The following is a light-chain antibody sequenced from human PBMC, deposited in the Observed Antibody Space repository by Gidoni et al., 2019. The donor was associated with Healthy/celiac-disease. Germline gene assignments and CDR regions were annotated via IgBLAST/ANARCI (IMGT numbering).Light chain of an antibody. Sequence: DIQITQSTSSPSASVAARVTITSRTSQSISSFINLYQQQPGKAPKLLIYAASSLQIEVPSRFSGSGSGTDFTLTISSRQPQDVATYYCQQRYSTLMYTFGQGTKLEIK. CDR3: QQRYSTLMYT. CDR1: QSISSF. V-gene: IGKV1-39*01. CDR2: AAS. J-gene: IGKJ2*01.